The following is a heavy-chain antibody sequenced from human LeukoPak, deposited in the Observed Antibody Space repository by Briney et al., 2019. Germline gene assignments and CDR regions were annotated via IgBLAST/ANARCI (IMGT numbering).Heavy chain of an antibody. Sequence: SQTLSLTCTVSGRSISSGGYYWTWIRQHPGKGLDWFVYIYYSGSTYYNPSIKSRVTISVDTSKNQFSLKLSSVTAADTAVYYCARAPTKAPLYYFDYWGQGTLVTVSS. CDR2: IYYSGST. J-gene: IGHJ4*02. D-gene: IGHD2/OR15-2a*01. V-gene: IGHV4-31*03. CDR3: ARAPTKAPLYYFDY. CDR1: GRSISSGGYY.